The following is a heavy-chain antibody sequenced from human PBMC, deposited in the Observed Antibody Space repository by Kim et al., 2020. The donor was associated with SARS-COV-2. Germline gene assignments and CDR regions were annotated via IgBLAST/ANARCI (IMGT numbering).Heavy chain of an antibody. V-gene: IGHV1-18*01. D-gene: IGHD3-22*01. Sequence: ASVKVSCKASGYTFASYGIGWVRQAPGQGLEWMGCISGYNGNTNYAQKLQGRLTVTADTSTSTAYMELRSLRSDDTAVYYCARWSPGYYDSSGYMDWYFDLWGRGTLVTVSS. CDR3: ARWSPGYYDSSGYMDWYFDL. CDR2: ISGYNGNT. J-gene: IGHJ2*01. CDR1: GYTFASYG.